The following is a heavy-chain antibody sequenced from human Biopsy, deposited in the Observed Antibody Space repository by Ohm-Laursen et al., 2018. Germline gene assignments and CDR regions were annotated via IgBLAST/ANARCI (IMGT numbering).Heavy chain of an antibody. J-gene: IGHJ6*02. V-gene: IGHV4-34*01. Sequence: TLSLTCAVYGESFNGYYWSWIRQTPGKGLEWIGGINHSGRTNYNPSLKSRVTISVDTSKNQFSLKVRSVTAADTAVYYCVRGVDYYDPYHYYALDVWGQGTTATVSS. CDR2: INHSGRT. D-gene: IGHD3-22*01. CDR1: GESFNGYY. CDR3: VRGVDYYDPYHYYALDV.